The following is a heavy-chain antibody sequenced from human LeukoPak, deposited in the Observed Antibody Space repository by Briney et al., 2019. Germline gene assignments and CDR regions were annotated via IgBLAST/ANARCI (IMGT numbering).Heavy chain of an antibody. CDR3: ARLWAFQGWFDP. J-gene: IGHJ5*02. Sequence: SETLSLTCTVSGGSISSSSYYWGWIRQPPGQGLEWIGSIYYSGSTYYNPSLKSRVIISVDTSKNQFSLKLSSVTAADTAVYYCARLWAFQGWFDPWGQGTLVTVSS. V-gene: IGHV4-39*07. CDR1: GGSISSSSYY. D-gene: IGHD3-16*01. CDR2: IYYSGST.